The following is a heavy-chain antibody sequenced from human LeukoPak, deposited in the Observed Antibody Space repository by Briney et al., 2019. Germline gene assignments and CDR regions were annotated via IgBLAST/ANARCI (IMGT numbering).Heavy chain of an antibody. Sequence: QAGGSLRLSCAASGFTFSSYAMHWVRQAPGKGLEWVAVISYDGSNKYYADSVKGRFTISRDNSKNTLYLQMNSLRAEDTAVYYCARDPLGRVYSNYYFDHWGQGTLVTVSS. CDR2: ISYDGSNK. V-gene: IGHV3-30-3*01. J-gene: IGHJ4*02. CDR3: ARDPLGRVYSNYYFDH. D-gene: IGHD4-11*01. CDR1: GFTFSSYA.